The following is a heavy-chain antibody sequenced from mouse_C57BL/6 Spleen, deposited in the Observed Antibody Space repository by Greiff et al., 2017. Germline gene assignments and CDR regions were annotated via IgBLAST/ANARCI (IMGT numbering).Heavy chain of an antibody. D-gene: IGHD2-5*01. CDR3: ARDYSNYTWFAY. V-gene: IGHV5-4*01. CDR2: ISDGGSYT. CDR1: GFTFSSYA. J-gene: IGHJ3*01. Sequence: EVQLMESGGGLVKPGGSLKLSCAASGFTFSSYAMSWVRQTPEKRLEWVATISDGGSYTYYPDNVKGRFTISRDNAKNNLYLQMSHLKSEDTAMSYCARDYSNYTWFAYWGQGTLVTVSA.